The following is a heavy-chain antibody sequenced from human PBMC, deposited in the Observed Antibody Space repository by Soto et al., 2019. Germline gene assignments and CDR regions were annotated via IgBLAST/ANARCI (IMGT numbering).Heavy chain of an antibody. CDR3: ARGPPQYQLLNKYYFDY. Sequence: SETLSLTCAVYGGSFSGYYWSWIRQPPGKGLEWIGEINHSGSTNYNPFLKSRVTISVDTSKNQFSLKLSSVTAADTAVYYCARGPPQYQLLNKYYFDYWGQGTLVTVSS. J-gene: IGHJ4*02. CDR2: INHSGST. V-gene: IGHV4-34*01. CDR1: GGSFSGYY. D-gene: IGHD2-2*01.